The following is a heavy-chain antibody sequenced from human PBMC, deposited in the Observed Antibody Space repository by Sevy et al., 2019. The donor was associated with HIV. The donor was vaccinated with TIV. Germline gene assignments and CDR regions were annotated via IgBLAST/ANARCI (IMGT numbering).Heavy chain of an antibody. D-gene: IGHD1-26*01. CDR3: ASDGVGATVGAFDI. CDR1: GFTFSSYS. Sequence: GGSLRLSCAASGFTFSSYSMNWVRQAPGKGLEWVSYISSSSTISYVDSVKGRFTISRDNAKNPRYLQMNSLRDEDTAVYYCASDGVGATVGAFDIWGQGTMVTVSS. J-gene: IGHJ3*02. V-gene: IGHV3-48*02. CDR2: ISSSSTI.